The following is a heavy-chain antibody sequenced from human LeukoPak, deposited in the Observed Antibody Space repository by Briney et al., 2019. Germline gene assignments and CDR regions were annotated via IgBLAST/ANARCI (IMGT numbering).Heavy chain of an antibody. V-gene: IGHV1-69*13. CDR2: IIPIFGTA. CDR3: ATNTVTTLRWYFDY. Sequence: ALVKVSCKASGGTFSSYAISWVRQAPGQGLEWMGGIIPIFGTANYAQKFQGRVTITGDESTSTAYMELSSLRSEDTAVYYCATNTVTTLRWYFDYWGQGTLVTVSS. CDR1: GGTFSSYA. J-gene: IGHJ4*02. D-gene: IGHD4-11*01.